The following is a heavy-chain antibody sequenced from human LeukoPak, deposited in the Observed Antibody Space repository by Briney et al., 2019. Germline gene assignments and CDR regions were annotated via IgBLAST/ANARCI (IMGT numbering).Heavy chain of an antibody. J-gene: IGHJ4*02. D-gene: IGHD3-10*01. Sequence: GGSLGLSCTASGLIFSAYSMKWVRQAPGKGLEWLSSISSGRSDIDYADSVKGRFTISRDNAKYSLFLQMNSLRAEDTAMYYCARDILSGSGSFSGGGDYWGQGTLVTVSS. CDR3: ARDILSGSGSFSGGGDY. CDR1: GLIFSAYS. V-gene: IGHV3-21*01. CDR2: ISSGRSDI.